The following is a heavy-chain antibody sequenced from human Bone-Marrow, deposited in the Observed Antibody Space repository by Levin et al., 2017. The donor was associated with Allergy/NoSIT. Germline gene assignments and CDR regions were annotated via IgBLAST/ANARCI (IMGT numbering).Heavy chain of an antibody. J-gene: IGHJ3*02. D-gene: IGHD7-27*01. CDR3: ARYNWGENDAFDI. CDR1: GGSISNYY. V-gene: IGHV4-59*01. CDR2: IYYSGST. Sequence: GSLRLSCTLSGGSISNYYWSWIRQPPGKGLEYIGYIYYSGSTYCNPSLQSRVTMSVDTSENEFSLNVSSVTAADTAVYYCARYNWGENDAFDIWGQGTMVTVSS.